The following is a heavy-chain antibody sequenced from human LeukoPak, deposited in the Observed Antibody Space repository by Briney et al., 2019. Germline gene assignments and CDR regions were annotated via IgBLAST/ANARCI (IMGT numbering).Heavy chain of an antibody. D-gene: IGHD1-26*01. CDR1: GGSISSYY. CDR3: ARDSGSYMIDY. Sequence: SETLSLTCTVSGGSISSYYWSWIRQPPWKGLEWIGYIYYSGSTNYNPSLKSRVTISVDTSKNQFSLKLSSVTAADTAVYYCARDSGSYMIDYWGQGTLVTVSS. V-gene: IGHV4-59*01. J-gene: IGHJ4*02. CDR2: IYYSGST.